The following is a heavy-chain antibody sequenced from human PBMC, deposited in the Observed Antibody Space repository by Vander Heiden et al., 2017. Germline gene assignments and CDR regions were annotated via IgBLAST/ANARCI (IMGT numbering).Heavy chain of an antibody. CDR1: TFDDYA. J-gene: IGHJ6*02. CDR2: ISWNSGSI. Sequence: TFDDYAMHWVRQAPGKGLEWVSGISWNSGSIGYADSVKGRFTISRDNAKNSLYLQMNSLRAEDTALYYCAKGGGSGMDVWGQGTTVTVSS. CDR3: AKGGGSGMDV. V-gene: IGHV3-9*01.